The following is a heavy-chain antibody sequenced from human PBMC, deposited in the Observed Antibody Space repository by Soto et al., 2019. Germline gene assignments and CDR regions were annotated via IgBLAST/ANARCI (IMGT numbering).Heavy chain of an antibody. D-gene: IGHD3-9*01. CDR2: ITGSSSYM. J-gene: IGHJ5*02. CDR1: GFSFIRYN. Sequence: GGSLRLSCAASGFSFIRYNMHWVRQAPGKGLEWVSSITGSSSYMYYADSVKGRFAISRDNANNSLYLQMNSLRAEDTAVYYCARDFIYDILTEGFDPWGQGTLVTVSS. CDR3: ARDFIYDILTEGFDP. V-gene: IGHV3-21*01.